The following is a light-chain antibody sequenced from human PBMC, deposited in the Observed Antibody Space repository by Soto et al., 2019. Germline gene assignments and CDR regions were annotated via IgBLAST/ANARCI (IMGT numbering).Light chain of an antibody. CDR1: QSVSSSY. CDR2: GAS. J-gene: IGKJ2*01. CDR3: QHYGSSPVT. V-gene: IGKV3-20*01. Sequence: EIVLTQSPGTLSLSPGERATLSCRASQSVSSSYLAWYQQKPGQAPRLLIYGASSRATGIPDRFSGSGSGTDFTITISRLEPEDVAVYSCQHYGSSPVTCGQGTKLEIK.